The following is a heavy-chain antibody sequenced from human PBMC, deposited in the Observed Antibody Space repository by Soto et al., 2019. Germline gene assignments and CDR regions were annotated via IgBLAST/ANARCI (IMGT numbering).Heavy chain of an antibody. V-gene: IGHV3-21*01. CDR3: AREYTAWPLAYGLDV. Sequence: EVSLRLFCVGSGFTFSTYIINWVRQAPGKGLEWVSSISSRSDIYYADSVKGRFTISRDNAKNSVSLQMNSLRAEDTAVYYCAREYTAWPLAYGLDVWGQGTTVTVSS. J-gene: IGHJ6*02. CDR1: GFTFSTYI. D-gene: IGHD2-2*02. CDR2: ISSRSDI.